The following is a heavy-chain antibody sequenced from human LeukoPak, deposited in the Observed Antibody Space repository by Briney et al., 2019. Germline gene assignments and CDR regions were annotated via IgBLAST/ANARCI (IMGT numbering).Heavy chain of an antibody. CDR2: IYTSGST. CDR1: GGSISSGSYY. CDR3: ARDYGVDQPYYYDSSGYPGAFDY. V-gene: IGHV4-61*02. D-gene: IGHD3-22*01. J-gene: IGHJ4*02. Sequence: SETLSLTCTVSGGSISSGSYYWSWIRQPAGKGLEWIGRIYTSGSTNYNPSLKSRVTISVDTSKNQFSLKLSSVTAADTAVYYCARDYGVDQPYYYDSSGYPGAFDYWGQGTLVTVSS.